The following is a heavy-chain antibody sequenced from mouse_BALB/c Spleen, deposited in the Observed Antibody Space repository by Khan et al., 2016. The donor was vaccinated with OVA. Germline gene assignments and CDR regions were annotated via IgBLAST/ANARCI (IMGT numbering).Heavy chain of an antibody. CDR2: IWAGGST. CDR1: GFSLTSYG. D-gene: IGHD1-3*01. J-gene: IGHJ2*01. Sequence: VQLQESGPGLVAPSQSLSITCTVSGFSLTSYGVHWVRQPPGKGLELLGVIWAGGSTNYNSALMYRLSIIKDNSKSQALLKMSRQQTDDTAIYYCSRLEDIWGQETTLTVSS. V-gene: IGHV2-9*02. CDR3: SRLEDI.